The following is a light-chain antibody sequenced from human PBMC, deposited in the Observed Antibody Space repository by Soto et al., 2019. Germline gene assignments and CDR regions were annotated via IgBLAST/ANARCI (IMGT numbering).Light chain of an antibody. J-gene: IGKJ5*01. CDR2: DST. Sequence: IVMTQSPAMLSLSPGERATLSCRARQSIHTPLAWYQQNSGKPPRLVIYDSTLRANGGPDRFGGSRSGTEYTLPTNSREPADVAAYYCQQRDVGPPLTFGQGTRLEI. V-gene: IGKV3-11*01. CDR3: QQRDVGPPLT. CDR1: QSIHTP.